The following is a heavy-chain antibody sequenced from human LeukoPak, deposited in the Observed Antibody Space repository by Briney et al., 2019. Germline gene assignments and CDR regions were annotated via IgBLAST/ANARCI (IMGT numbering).Heavy chain of an antibody. CDR1: GFTFSSYS. V-gene: IGHV3-21*01. CDR3: ARASSYTWPAGY. Sequence: GGSLRLSCAASGFTFSSYSMNWVRQAPGKGLEWVSSISSSSSYIYYADSVKGRFTISRDNAKNSLYLQMNSLRAEDTAVYYCARASSYTWPAGYWGQGTLVTVSS. D-gene: IGHD5-12*01. CDR2: ISSSSSYI. J-gene: IGHJ4*02.